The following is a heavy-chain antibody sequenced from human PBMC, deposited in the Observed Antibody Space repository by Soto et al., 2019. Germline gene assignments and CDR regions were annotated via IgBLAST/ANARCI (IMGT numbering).Heavy chain of an antibody. J-gene: IGHJ4*02. CDR1: GGSISSGGYY. CDR3: ARDYDSSGYSYFDY. CDR2: IYYSGST. D-gene: IGHD3-22*01. Sequence: PSETLSLTCTVSGGSISSGGYYWSWIRQHPGKGLEWIGYIYYSGSTYYNPSLKSRVTISVDTSKNQFSLKLSSVTAVDTAVYYCARDYDSSGYSYFDYWGQGTLVTVSS. V-gene: IGHV4-31*03.